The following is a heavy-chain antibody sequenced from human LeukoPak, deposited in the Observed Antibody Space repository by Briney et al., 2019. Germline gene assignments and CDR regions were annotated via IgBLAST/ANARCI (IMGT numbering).Heavy chain of an antibody. CDR3: ARAGTVEMTPLDY. Sequence: ASVKVSCKASGGTFSSYGISWVRQAPGQGLEWMGWISAYNGNTNYAQKLQGRVTMTTDTSTSTAYMELSRLRSDDTAVYYCARAGTVEMTPLDYWGQGTLVTVSS. CDR1: GGTFSSYG. D-gene: IGHD5-24*01. V-gene: IGHV1-18*01. J-gene: IGHJ4*02. CDR2: ISAYNGNT.